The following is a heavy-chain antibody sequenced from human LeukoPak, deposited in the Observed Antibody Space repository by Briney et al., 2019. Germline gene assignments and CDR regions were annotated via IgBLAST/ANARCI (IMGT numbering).Heavy chain of an antibody. CDR1: GFTFSSYE. D-gene: IGHD2-15*01. CDR3: ARDATRLFDY. V-gene: IGHV3-48*03. CDR2: ISSSGSTI. J-gene: IGHJ4*02. Sequence: GGSLRLSCAASGFTFSSYEMNWVRQAPGKGLEWASYISSSGSTIYYADSVKGRFTISRDNAKNSLYLQMNSLRAEDTAVYYCARDATRLFDYWGQGTLVTVSS.